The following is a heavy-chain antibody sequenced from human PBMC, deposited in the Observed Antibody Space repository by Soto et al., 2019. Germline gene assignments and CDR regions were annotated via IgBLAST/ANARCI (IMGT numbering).Heavy chain of an antibody. Sequence: SVKVSCKASGGTFSSYAISWVRQAPGQGLEWMGGIIPIFGTANYAQKFQGRVTITADESTSTAYMELSSLRSEDTAVYYCARSGPRYYDSSGYPVNWFDPWGQGTLVTVSS. CDR2: IIPIFGTA. CDR3: ARSGPRYYDSSGYPVNWFDP. V-gene: IGHV1-69*13. D-gene: IGHD3-22*01. CDR1: GGTFSSYA. J-gene: IGHJ5*02.